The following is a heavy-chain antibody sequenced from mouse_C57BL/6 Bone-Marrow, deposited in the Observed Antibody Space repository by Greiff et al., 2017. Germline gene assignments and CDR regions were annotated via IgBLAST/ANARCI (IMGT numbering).Heavy chain of an antibody. Sequence: EVQLQQSGAELVRPGASVKLSCTASGFNIKDDYMHWVKQRPEQGLEWIGWIDPENGDTEYASKFQGKATITADTSSNTAYLQLSSLTSEDTAVYYCTTPIDSAMDYWGQGTSVTVSS. V-gene: IGHV14-4*01. CDR2: IDPENGDT. J-gene: IGHJ4*01. CDR3: TTPIDSAMDY. CDR1: GFNIKDDY.